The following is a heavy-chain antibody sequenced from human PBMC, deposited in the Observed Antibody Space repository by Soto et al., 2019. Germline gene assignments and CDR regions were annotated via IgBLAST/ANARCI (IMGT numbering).Heavy chain of an antibody. CDR3: ARGNWKGDY. CDR2: IYHTGST. D-gene: IGHD1-20*01. Sequence: QVQLQESGPGLVKPSETLSLTCTVSGGSVSDDNYYWSWIRQPPGKRLEWIGYIYHTGSTNFNPSLTSRVTMSDDTSKNQFSLTLNSVTAADTAVYYCARGNWKGDYWGQGTLVTVSS. J-gene: IGHJ4*02. V-gene: IGHV4-61*01. CDR1: GGSVSDDNYY.